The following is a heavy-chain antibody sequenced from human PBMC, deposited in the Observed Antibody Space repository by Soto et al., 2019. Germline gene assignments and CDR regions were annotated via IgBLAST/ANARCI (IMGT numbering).Heavy chain of an antibody. CDR3: ARSPYCSSTSCYWVDY. V-gene: IGHV4-34*01. J-gene: IGHJ4*02. CDR2: INHSGST. D-gene: IGHD2-2*01. CDR1: GGSFSGYY. Sequence: QVQLQQWGAGLLKPSETLSLTCAVYGGSFSGYYWSWIRQPPGKGLEWIGEINHSGSTNYNPSLKSRVTISVDTSKNQFSLKLSSVTAADTAVYYCARSPYCSSTSCYWVDYWGKGTLVTVSS.